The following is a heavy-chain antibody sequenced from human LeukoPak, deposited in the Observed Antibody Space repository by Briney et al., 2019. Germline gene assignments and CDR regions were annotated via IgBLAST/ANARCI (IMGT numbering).Heavy chain of an antibody. D-gene: IGHD5-24*01. V-gene: IGHV4-38-2*02. CDR2: IYHSGST. Sequence: SETLSLTCTVSGYSISSGYYWGWIRQPPGKGLEWIGSIYHSGSTYYNPSLKSRVTISVDTSKNQFSLKLSSVTAADTAVYYCAREMEMATISDAPSHYYYYYMDVWGKGTTVTVSS. CDR3: AREMEMATISDAPSHYYYYYMDV. CDR1: GYSISSGYY. J-gene: IGHJ6*03.